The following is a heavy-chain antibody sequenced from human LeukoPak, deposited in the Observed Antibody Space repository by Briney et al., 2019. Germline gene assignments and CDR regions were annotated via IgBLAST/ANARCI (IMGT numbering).Heavy chain of an antibody. CDR2: IGPDDAT. V-gene: IGHV3-23*01. CDR3: AKGNLQLGQDACDI. J-gene: IGHJ3*02. CDR1: GFSLSGNA. Sequence: PGGSLRLSCAASGFSLSGNAVSWVRQAPGKRPEWVAGIGPDDATFYPASVRGRFTISRDTSQNTTYLQMNSLRAEDTALYYCAKGNLQLGQDACDIWGQGTMVTVSS. D-gene: IGHD5-18*01.